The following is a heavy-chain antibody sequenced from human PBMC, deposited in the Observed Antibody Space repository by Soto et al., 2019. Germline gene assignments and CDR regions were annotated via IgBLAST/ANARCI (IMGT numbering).Heavy chain of an antibody. J-gene: IGHJ4*02. CDR3: ARLFGYELGGVDY. V-gene: IGHV3-73*01. Sequence: GGSLRLSCAASGFSFSDSAVHWVRQASGKGLEWVGRIRSKANSYATAYGASVKGRFIISRDDSKNTAYLQMNSLKTEDTAVYHCARLFGYELGGVDYWGQGTLVTVS. D-gene: IGHD2-21*01. CDR2: IRSKANSYAT. CDR1: GFSFSDSA.